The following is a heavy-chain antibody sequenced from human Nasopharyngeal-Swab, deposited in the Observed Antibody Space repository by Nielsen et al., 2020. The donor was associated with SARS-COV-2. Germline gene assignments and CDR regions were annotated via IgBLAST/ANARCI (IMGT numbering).Heavy chain of an antibody. J-gene: IGHJ3*02. D-gene: IGHD3-22*01. CDR2: IYYTGTP. CDR1: GGSIISRTYY. CDR3: ARGSFWYDSSGYPAEGDAFDI. V-gene: IGHV4-39*07. Sequence: SETLSLTCTVSGGSIISRTYYWGWIRQPPGKGLEWTGAIYYTGTPYYNPSLKSRVTMSVDTSKNQFSLKLSSVTAADTAVYYCARGSFWYDSSGYPAEGDAFDIWGQGTMVTVSS.